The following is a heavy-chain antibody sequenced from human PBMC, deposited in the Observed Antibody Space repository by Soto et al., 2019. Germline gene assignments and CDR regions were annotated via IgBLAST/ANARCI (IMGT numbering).Heavy chain of an antibody. CDR3: ARDKGYCSDTSCPDFDY. Sequence: ASVKVSSKASGGTLSSYTFSWVRQAPGQGLEWMGRVIPNLGVTNYAKKFQGRFTIVADTSTSTAYMELNSLRYEDTAVYYCARDKGYCSDTSCPDFDYWGQGTLVTVSS. D-gene: IGHD2-15*01. V-gene: IGHV1-69*04. J-gene: IGHJ4*02. CDR2: VIPNLGVT. CDR1: GGTLSSYT.